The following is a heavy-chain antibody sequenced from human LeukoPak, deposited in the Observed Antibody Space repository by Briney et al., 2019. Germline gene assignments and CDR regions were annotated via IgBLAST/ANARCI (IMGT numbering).Heavy chain of an antibody. CDR2: INPKSGGT. J-gene: IGHJ4*02. CDR3: ARHDLSGDLDY. Sequence: ASVKVSCKASGYTFTGHYMHWVRQAPGQGLEWMGWINPKSGGTDYAQKFQGWVTMTRDTSISPAYMELSRLRSDDTAVYYCARHDLSGDLDYWGQGTLVTVSS. D-gene: IGHD4-17*01. CDR1: GYTFTGHY. V-gene: IGHV1-2*04.